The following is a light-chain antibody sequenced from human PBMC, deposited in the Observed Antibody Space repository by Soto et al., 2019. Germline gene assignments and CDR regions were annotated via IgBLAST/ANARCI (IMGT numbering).Light chain of an antibody. V-gene: IGLV2-14*01. CDR3: SSYTSSSTVV. CDR2: DVS. J-gene: IGLJ2*01. Sequence: QSALTQPASVSGSPGQSITISCTGTSRDVGGYNDVSWYQQHPGKAPKLMIYDVSNRPSGVSNRFSGSKSVNTASLTISGLQAEDEADYYCSSYTSSSTVVFGGGTKLTVL. CDR1: SRDVGGYND.